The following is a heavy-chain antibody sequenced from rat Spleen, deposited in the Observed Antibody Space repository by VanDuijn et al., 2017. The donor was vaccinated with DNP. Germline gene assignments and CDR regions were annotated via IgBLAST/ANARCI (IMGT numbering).Heavy chain of an antibody. D-gene: IGHD1-3*01. CDR1: GHSITSNY. J-gene: IGHJ2*01. CDR2: INYSGTT. CDR3: ARWTMAFDY. Sequence: EVQLQESGPGLVKSSQSLSLTCSVTGHSITSNYWAWIRKFPGNKMEWMGYINYSGTTNFNPSLKSRISITRDTSKNQFFLQLNSVTTEDTATYYCARWTMAFDYWGQGVMVTVSS. V-gene: IGHV3-1*01.